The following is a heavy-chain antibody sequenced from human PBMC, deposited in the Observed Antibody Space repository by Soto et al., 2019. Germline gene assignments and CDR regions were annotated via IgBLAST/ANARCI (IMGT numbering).Heavy chain of an antibody. Sequence: PSETLSLTCAVYGGSFSGYYWSWIRQPPGKGLEWIGEINHSGSTNYNPSLKSRVTISVDTSKNQFSLKLSSVTAADTAVYYCATPSWKYWGQGTLVTVSS. CDR2: INHSGST. V-gene: IGHV4-34*01. J-gene: IGHJ4*02. D-gene: IGHD2-2*01. CDR3: ATPSWKY. CDR1: GGSFSGYY.